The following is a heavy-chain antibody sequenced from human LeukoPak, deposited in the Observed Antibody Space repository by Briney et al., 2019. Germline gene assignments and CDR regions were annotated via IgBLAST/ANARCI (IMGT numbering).Heavy chain of an antibody. CDR1: GFTFSSYA. Sequence: GGSLRLSCAASGFTFSSYAMHWVRQAPGKGLEWVAVISYDGSNKYYADSVKGRFTISRDNSKGIVYLEMNSLRPEDTAVYYCVKDRYGDLDNWGQGTRVTVSS. CDR3: VKDRYGDLDN. V-gene: IGHV3-30-3*01. CDR2: ISYDGSNK. J-gene: IGHJ4*02. D-gene: IGHD4-17*01.